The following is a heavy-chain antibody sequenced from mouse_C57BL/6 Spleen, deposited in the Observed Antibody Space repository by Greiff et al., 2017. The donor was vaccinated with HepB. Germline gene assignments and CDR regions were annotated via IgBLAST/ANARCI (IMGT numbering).Heavy chain of an antibody. J-gene: IGHJ2*01. CDR3: ARDYYGSSYYFDY. D-gene: IGHD1-1*01. CDR1: GFNIKNTY. V-gene: IGHV14-3*01. Sequence: VQLQQSVAELVRPGASVKLSCTASGFNIKNTYMHWVKQRPEQGLEWIGRIDPANGNTNYAPKFQGKATITADTSSNTAYLQLSRLTSEDTAIYYCARDYYGSSYYFDYWGQGTTLTVSS. CDR2: IDPANGNT.